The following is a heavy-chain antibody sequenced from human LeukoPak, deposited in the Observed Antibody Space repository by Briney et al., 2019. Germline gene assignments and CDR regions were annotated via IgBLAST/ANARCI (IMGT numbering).Heavy chain of an antibody. CDR2: ISDSSTYI. CDR3: AREPTSMGSDY. Sequence: PGGSLTLSCTASGFTFSTYSMTWARQAPGKGLEWVSSISDSSTYIYYTDSVKGRFTISRDNAKNSLYLQMNSLRADDAAVYYCAREPTSMGSDYWGQGTLVTVSS. D-gene: IGHD5-18*01. J-gene: IGHJ4*02. CDR1: GFTFSTYS. V-gene: IGHV3-21*01.